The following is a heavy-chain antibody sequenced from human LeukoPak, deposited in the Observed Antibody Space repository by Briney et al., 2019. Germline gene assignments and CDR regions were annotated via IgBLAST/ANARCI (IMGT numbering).Heavy chain of an antibody. Sequence: ASVKVSCKASGYTFSSYYIHWVRQAPGQGLEWMGIINPSGGSTSYAQKFQSRVTLSRDMSTSTVYMDLSSLRIEDTAVYYCAKDTASSWWYFDLWGRGTLVTVSS. CDR3: AKDTASSWWYFDL. D-gene: IGHD5-18*01. V-gene: IGHV1-46*01. CDR2: INPSGGST. CDR1: GYTFSSYY. J-gene: IGHJ2*01.